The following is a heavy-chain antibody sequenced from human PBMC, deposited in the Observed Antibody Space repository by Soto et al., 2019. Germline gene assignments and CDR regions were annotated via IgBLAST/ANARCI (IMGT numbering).Heavy chain of an antibody. V-gene: IGHV4-39*01. CDR2: IYYSGST. D-gene: IGHD6-19*01. Sequence: SETLSLTRTVSVVSIISSSSYWAWIGHPPGMGLEWIGSIYYSGSTYYNPSLKSRVSLSVDTSKNQFSLKLSSVTAADTAVYYCARLTPGYSSGWFIDYWGQGTLVTVS. CDR3: ARLTPGYSSGWFIDY. CDR1: VVSIISSSSY. J-gene: IGHJ4*02.